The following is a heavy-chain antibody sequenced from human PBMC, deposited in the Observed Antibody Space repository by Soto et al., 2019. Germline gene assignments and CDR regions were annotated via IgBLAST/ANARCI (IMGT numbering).Heavy chain of an antibody. Sequence: QVQLVQSGAEVKKPGASVEVSCKTSGYTFSDHYTHWVRQAPGQGLEWMGWINPNSGGTGYAEKFQGRFTMTRDTSISTAYMELNRLNSDDTAVYYCVRGGPVAGPTSSEAYHPFDFWGQGTLVTVSS. D-gene: IGHD6-19*01. CDR2: INPNSGGT. CDR3: VRGGPVAGPTSSEAYHPFDF. V-gene: IGHV1-2*02. CDR1: GYTFSDHY. J-gene: IGHJ4*02.